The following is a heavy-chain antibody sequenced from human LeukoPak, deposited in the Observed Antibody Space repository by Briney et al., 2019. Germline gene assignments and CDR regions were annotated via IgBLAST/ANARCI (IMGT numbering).Heavy chain of an antibody. CDR2: MYYSGST. V-gene: IGHV4-39*01. CDR3: VKHTHSGYDLSH. Sequence: SETLSLTCTVSGDSISSSSPYYWGWIRQPPGKGLEWIGSMYYSGSTYYNPSLKSRVTIFVDTSKNQFSLKVRSVAAADTAVYYCVKHTHSGYDLSHWGQGTLVTVSS. CDR1: GDSISSSSPYY. D-gene: IGHD5-12*01. J-gene: IGHJ4*02.